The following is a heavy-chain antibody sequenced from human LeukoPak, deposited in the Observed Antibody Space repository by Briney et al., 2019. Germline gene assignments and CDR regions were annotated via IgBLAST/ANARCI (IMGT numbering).Heavy chain of an antibody. Sequence: PGGSLRLSCAASGFTFSSYAMSWVRQAPGKGLEYVAGINSNGGSTFYADSVKGRFTMSGDNSKNTLYLQMSSLRAEDTAVYYCVKGTSTKYYYYGMDVWGQGTTVTVSS. CDR3: VKGTSTKYYYYGMDV. CDR1: GFTFSSYA. D-gene: IGHD2-2*01. J-gene: IGHJ6*02. V-gene: IGHV3-64D*06. CDR2: INSNGGST.